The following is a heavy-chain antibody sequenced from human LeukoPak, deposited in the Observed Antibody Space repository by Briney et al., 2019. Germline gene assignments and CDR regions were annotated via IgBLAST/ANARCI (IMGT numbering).Heavy chain of an antibody. CDR3: AREAFNPLGVVSAGYYMDV. Sequence: GGSLRLSCAASGFTFSSYSMNWVRQAPGKGLEWVSSISTRSRYIYYTDSVKGRFTISRDNAKNSLYLQMNSLRAEDRAVYYCAREAFNPLGVVSAGYYMDVWGEGTTVTVSS. D-gene: IGHD3-3*01. CDR1: GFTFSSYS. V-gene: IGHV3-21*01. J-gene: IGHJ6*03. CDR2: ISTRSRYI.